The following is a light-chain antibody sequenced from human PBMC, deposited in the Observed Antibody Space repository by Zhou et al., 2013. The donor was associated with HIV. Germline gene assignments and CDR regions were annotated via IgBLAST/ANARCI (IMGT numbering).Light chain of an antibody. Sequence: QSPGTLSLSPGERATVSCRASQTVSSNLAWYQQKPGQAPRLLIYGATTRATGIPDRFSGSGSGTDFTLTISRLEPEDIAVYFCQQYGTSPWTFGQGTKVEI. CDR2: GAT. CDR1: QTVSSN. J-gene: IGKJ1*01. CDR3: QQYGTSPWT. V-gene: IGKV3-20*01.